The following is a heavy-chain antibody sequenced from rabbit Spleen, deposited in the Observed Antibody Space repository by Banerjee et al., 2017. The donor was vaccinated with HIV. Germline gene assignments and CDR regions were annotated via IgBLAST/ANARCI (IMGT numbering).Heavy chain of an antibody. J-gene: IGHJ6*01. CDR3: ARDTGTSFSTYGMDL. Sequence: QSLEESGGDLVKPEGSLTLTCTASGFSFSNNYWMCWVRQAPGKGLEWIACIYTGSGSTYYANWAKGRFTISKTSSTTVTLQMTSLTAADTATYFCARDTGTSFSTYGMDLWGPGTLVTV. D-gene: IGHD7-1*01. V-gene: IGHV1S40*01. CDR2: IYTGSGST. CDR1: GFSFSNNYW.